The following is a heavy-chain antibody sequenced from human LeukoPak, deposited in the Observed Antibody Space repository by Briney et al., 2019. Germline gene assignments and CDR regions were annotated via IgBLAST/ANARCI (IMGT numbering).Heavy chain of an antibody. D-gene: IGHD6-13*01. J-gene: IGHJ3*02. CDR3: TRGQGIAI. CDR1: GGSLSGYY. CDR2: INHSVGI. Sequence: PSQTLSLTCAVYGGSLSGYYWSWIRHPPGKGLEWIGEINHSVGINYDTSLKSRVTISVDTSKNPFSLNRNSVTPADTAVYYCTRGQGIAIWGQGRKVTVSS. V-gene: IGHV4-34*01.